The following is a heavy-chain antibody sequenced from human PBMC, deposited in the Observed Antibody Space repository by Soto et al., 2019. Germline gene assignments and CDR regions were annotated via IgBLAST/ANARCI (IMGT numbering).Heavy chain of an antibody. D-gene: IGHD6-19*01. Sequence: SLRISCAASRFTFSNHGAHWVQQTPGKGLECVAVISFDGSNKYYADSVKDRFTISRHNPKNTLFLQMDSLRVEDTAVYYCVREEYRSGWCFEYWGQGTLVTVSS. CDR1: RFTFSNHG. CDR3: VREEYRSGWCFEY. CDR2: ISFDGSNK. J-gene: IGHJ4*02. V-gene: IGHV3-33*01.